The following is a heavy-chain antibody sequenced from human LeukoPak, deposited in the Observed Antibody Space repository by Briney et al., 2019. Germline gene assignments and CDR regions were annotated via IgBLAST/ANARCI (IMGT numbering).Heavy chain of an antibody. D-gene: IGHD5-24*01. J-gene: IGHJ4*02. CDR2: ISGSGSNI. V-gene: IGHV3-23*01. Sequence: GGSLRLSCAASGFTFSNYAMSWVRQAPGKGLEWVSAISGSGSNIYYADSVKGRFTISGDNSKNTLYLQMNSLRAEDTALYYCAKDRDGYSPDYWGQGTLVTVSS. CDR3: AKDRDGYSPDY. CDR1: GFTFSNYA.